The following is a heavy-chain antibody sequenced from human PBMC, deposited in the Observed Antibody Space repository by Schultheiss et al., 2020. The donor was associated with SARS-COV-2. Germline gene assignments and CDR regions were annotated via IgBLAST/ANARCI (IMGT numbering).Heavy chain of an antibody. CDR2: ISSSSSYI. V-gene: IGHV3-21*01. CDR3: ARGRNRSSWIDY. Sequence: GGSLRLSCAASGFTFSSYSMNWVRQAPGKGLEWVSSISSSSSYIYYADSVKGRFTISRDNAKNSLYLQMNSLRAEDTAVYYCARGRNRSSWIDYWGQGTLVTVSS. CDR1: GFTFSSYS. J-gene: IGHJ4*02. D-gene: IGHD6-13*01.